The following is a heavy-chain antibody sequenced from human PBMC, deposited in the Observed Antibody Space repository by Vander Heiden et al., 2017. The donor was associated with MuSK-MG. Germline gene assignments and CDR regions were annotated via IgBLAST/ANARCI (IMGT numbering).Heavy chain of an antibody. CDR1: GYSLTIYW. J-gene: IGHJ4*02. Sequence: DVHLLHSGAEGQKPGESLQIAFKGAGYSLTIYWIGWVRQMPGKGLEWMGIIYPGDSHTRYSPSGHGQVTISADKSISPAYLQWSSLNASQTAMYYCARQRWCVELLNYFDYWGQGTMVALCS. CDR3: ARQRWCVELLNYFDY. V-gene: IGHV5-51*01. D-gene: IGHD3-10*01. CDR2: IYPGDSHT.